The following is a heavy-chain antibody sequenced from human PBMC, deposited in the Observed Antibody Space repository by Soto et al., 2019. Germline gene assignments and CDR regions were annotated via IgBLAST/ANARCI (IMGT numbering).Heavy chain of an antibody. CDR1: GFTFSSYA. V-gene: IGHV3-23*01. Sequence: GGSLRLSCSASGFTFSSYAMHWVRQAPGKGLEWVSAISGSGGSTYYADSVKGRFTISRDNSKNTLYLQMNSLRAEDTAVYYCATLTLYDSSGFTAWEAFDIWGQGTMVTVSS. CDR2: ISGSGGST. J-gene: IGHJ3*02. D-gene: IGHD3-22*01. CDR3: ATLTLYDSSGFTAWEAFDI.